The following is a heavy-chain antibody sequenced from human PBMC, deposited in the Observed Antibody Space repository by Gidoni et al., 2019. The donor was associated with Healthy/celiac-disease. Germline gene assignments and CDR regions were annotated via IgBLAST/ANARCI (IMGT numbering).Heavy chain of an antibody. J-gene: IGHJ4*02. Sequence: HVHLHEAGRALVNPSEPLSHTRPLSGGSISSYYWSWIRQPAGKGLEWIGRIYTSGSTNYNPSLKSRVTMSVDTSKNQFSLKLSSVTAADTAVYYCASSDSSGYYANWGQGTLVTVSS. D-gene: IGHD3-22*01. V-gene: IGHV4-4*07. CDR3: ASSDSSGYYAN. CDR1: GGSISSYY. CDR2: IYTSGST.